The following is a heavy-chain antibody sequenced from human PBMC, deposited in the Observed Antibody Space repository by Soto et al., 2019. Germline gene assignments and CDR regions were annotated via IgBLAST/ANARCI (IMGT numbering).Heavy chain of an antibody. CDR1: GGTFSSYA. CDR3: ARGYYYASGSYPLD. Sequence: QVQLVQSGAEVKKPRSSVKVSCKASGGTFSSYAISWVRQAPGQGLEWMGGIIPIFGTANSSQKFQGRVTITADDSTSTAYIELSSLRSEDTAVYYCARGYYYASGSYPLDWGKGNLVTFSS. CDR2: IIPIFGTA. J-gene: IGHJ4*02. V-gene: IGHV1-69*01. D-gene: IGHD3-10*01.